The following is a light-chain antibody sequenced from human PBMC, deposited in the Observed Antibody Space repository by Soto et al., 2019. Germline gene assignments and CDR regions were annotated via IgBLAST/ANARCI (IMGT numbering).Light chain of an antibody. CDR2: DVN. CDR1: SSDVGGFNY. Sequence: QSALTPPASVSGSPGQSITISCTGTSSDVGGFNYVSWFQHHPGKAPKLIIYDVNNRPSGISNRFSGSKSGSTASLTISGLQADDEADYYCNSYTSGSTWVFGGGTKLTVL. CDR3: NSYTSGSTWV. J-gene: IGLJ3*02. V-gene: IGLV2-14*03.